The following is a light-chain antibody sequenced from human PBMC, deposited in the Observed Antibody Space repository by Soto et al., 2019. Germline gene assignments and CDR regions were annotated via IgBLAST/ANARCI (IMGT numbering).Light chain of an antibody. J-gene: IGKJ4*01. V-gene: IGKV3-20*01. CDR3: QQYASSPLT. Sequence: EIVLTQSPGTLSLSPGERGTLSCRASQSVSKNYLAWYQQKPGQAPRLLIYGASSRATGIPDRFSGSGSGTDFTLTISRLEPEDFVVYSCQQYASSPLTCGGGTKVEIK. CDR2: GAS. CDR1: QSVSKNY.